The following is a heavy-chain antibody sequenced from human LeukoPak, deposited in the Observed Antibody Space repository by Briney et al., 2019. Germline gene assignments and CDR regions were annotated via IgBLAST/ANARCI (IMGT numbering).Heavy chain of an antibody. D-gene: IGHD3-22*01. V-gene: IGHV3-48*03. CDR1: GFTFSTYE. CDR3: ARERLTYCYDSSGYFDY. J-gene: IGHJ4*02. Sequence: GGSLRLSCAASGFTFSTYEMNWVRQAPGKGLEWLSSISSSGRTKYYADSLKDRFTVSRDNAKNSLYLQMNTLRAEDTAVYYCARERLTYCYDSSGYFDYWGQGTLVTVSS. CDR2: ISSSGRTK.